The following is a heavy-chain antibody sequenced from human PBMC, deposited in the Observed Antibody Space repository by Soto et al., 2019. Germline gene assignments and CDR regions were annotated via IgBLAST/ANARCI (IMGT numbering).Heavy chain of an antibody. CDR1: SGSISSSNW. V-gene: IGHV4-4*02. J-gene: IGHJ4*02. Sequence: ETLSLTCAGSSGSISSSNWWSWVRQPPGKGLEWIGEIYHSGSTNYNPSLKGRVTISVDKSKNQFSLKLSSVTAADTAVYYCARFNGAYGPVYWGQGTLVTVSS. CDR2: IYHSGST. D-gene: IGHD4-17*01. CDR3: ARFNGAYGPVY.